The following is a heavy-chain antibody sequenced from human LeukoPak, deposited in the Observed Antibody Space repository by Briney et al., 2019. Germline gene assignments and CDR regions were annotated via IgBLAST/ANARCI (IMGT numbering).Heavy chain of an antibody. Sequence: PSETLSLTFTVSGYSISSGYYWGWIRQPPGKGLEWVGSIYHSGSTYYNPSLKSRVTISVDTSKNQFSLKLSSVTAADTAVYYCARADYSSTWSHDYYYMDVWGKGTTVTVSS. CDR3: ARADYSSTWSHDYYYMDV. V-gene: IGHV4-38-2*02. CDR1: GYSISSGYY. J-gene: IGHJ6*03. CDR2: IYHSGST. D-gene: IGHD6-13*01.